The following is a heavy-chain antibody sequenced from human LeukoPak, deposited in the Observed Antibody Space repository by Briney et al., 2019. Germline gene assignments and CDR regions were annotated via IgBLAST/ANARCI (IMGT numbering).Heavy chain of an antibody. CDR3: ARGGSSSGWYSMGALYYFDY. D-gene: IGHD6-19*01. Sequence: SETLSLTCAVYGGSFSGYYWSWIRQPPGKGLEWIGEINHSGSTNYNPSLKSRVTISVDTSKNQFSLKLSSVTAADTAVYYCARGGSSSGWYSMGALYYFDYWGQGTLVTVSS. V-gene: IGHV4-34*01. CDR2: INHSGST. CDR1: GGSFSGYY. J-gene: IGHJ4*02.